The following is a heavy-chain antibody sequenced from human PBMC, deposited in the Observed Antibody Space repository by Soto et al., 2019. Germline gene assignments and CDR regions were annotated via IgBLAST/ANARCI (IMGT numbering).Heavy chain of an antibody. CDR3: ASIRDGYNLHYYYGMDV. J-gene: IGHJ6*02. D-gene: IGHD5-12*01. CDR1: GGTFNSYA. V-gene: IGHV1-69*12. CDR2: IIPIFGTA. Sequence: QVQLVQSGAEVKKPGSSVKVSCKASGGTFNSYAISWVRQAPGQGLECMGGIIPIFGTANYAQKFQGRVTITADESTSTAYMELSSLRSEDTAVYYCASIRDGYNLHYYYGMDVWGQGTTVTVSS.